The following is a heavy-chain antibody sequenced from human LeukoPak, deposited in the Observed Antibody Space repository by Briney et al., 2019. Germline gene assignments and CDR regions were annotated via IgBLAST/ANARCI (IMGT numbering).Heavy chain of an antibody. V-gene: IGHV4-34*01. J-gene: IGHJ4*02. CDR2: INHSGST. CDR3: ARPGLAYCGGDCYSSDGDYFDY. Sequence: SETLSLTCAVYGEYFSTYYYSWIRQPPGKGLEWIGEINHSGSTNYNPSLKSRLTISVDMSKKQFFLRLSSVTAADTAMYYCARPGLAYCGGDCYSSDGDYFDYWGQGTLVTVSS. CDR1: GEYFSTYY. D-gene: IGHD2-21*01.